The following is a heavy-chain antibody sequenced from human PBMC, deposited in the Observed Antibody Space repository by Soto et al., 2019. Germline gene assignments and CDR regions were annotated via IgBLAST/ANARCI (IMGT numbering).Heavy chain of an antibody. V-gene: IGHV3-23*01. CDR3: AKEEVTMFGGFRVGRYYGMDV. J-gene: IGHJ6*02. Sequence: GGSLRLSCAASGFTFSSYAMSWVRQAPGKGLEWVSAISGSGGSTYYADSVKGRFTISRDNSKNTLYLQMNSLRAEDTAVYYCAKEEVTMFGGFRVGRYYGMDVWGQGTTVTVSS. CDR1: GFTFSSYA. CDR2: ISGSGGST. D-gene: IGHD3-3*01.